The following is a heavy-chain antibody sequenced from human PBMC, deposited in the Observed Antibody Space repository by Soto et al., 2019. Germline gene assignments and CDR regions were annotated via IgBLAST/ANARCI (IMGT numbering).Heavy chain of an antibody. J-gene: IGHJ5*02. CDR2: IKPHNGNT. CDR3: ARGIATGQLDP. CDR1: GYTFTRYT. Sequence: QVQLVQSGAEVKKPGASVKISCKASGYTFTRYTMNWVRQAPGQRLEWMGWIKPHNGNTKSSQKFQEGVIITRDTSASTAYMDLSSLRSEDTAVYYCARGIATGQLDPWGQGTLVTVSS. V-gene: IGHV1-3*01. D-gene: IGHD2-15*01.